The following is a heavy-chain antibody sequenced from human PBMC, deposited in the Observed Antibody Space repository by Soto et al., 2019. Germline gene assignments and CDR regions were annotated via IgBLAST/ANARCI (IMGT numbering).Heavy chain of an antibody. CDR1: GYIFTYYH. J-gene: IGHJ6*02. CDR3: ARGDSTDCSNGVCSFFYNHDMDV. V-gene: IGHV1-2*04. D-gene: IGHD2-8*01. Sequence: SVKVSCEAFGYIFTYYHIHWVRQAPGQGLEWLGRINPKSGGTSTAQKFQGWVTMTTDTSISTASMELTRLTSDDTAIYYCARGDSTDCSNGVCSFFYNHDMDVWGQGTTVTVSS. CDR2: INPKSGGT.